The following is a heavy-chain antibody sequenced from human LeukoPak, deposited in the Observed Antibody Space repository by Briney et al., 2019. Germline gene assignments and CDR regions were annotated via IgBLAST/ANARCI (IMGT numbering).Heavy chain of an antibody. CDR2: ISTAGHFI. Sequence: PGGPLRLSCATSGFSFSGHSMNWVRQAPGKGLEWVSSISTAGHFIYYADSVKGRFTISRDDAKNLLYLQMDSLTADDTAIYYCARVYGGYMVDYFYYMDVWGRGTTVTVSS. CDR3: ARVYGGYMVDYFYYMDV. CDR1: GFSFSGHS. J-gene: IGHJ6*03. D-gene: IGHD3-3*01. V-gene: IGHV3-21*01.